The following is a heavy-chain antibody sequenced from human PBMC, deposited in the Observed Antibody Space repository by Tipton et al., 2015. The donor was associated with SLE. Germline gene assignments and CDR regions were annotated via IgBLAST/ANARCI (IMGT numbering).Heavy chain of an antibody. CDR1: GGSISNDY. J-gene: IGHJ4*02. D-gene: IGHD3-22*01. CDR2: IHYSGST. Sequence: TLSLTCAVSGGSISNDYWSWIRQSPGEGLEWIGYIHYSGSTNYNPSLKSRVTISIDSSKNQFSLKLSSVTAADTAVYHWARFIRPTSESSGYPADWGQGTLVTVSS. CDR3: ARFIRPTSESSGYPAD. V-gene: IGHV4-59*08.